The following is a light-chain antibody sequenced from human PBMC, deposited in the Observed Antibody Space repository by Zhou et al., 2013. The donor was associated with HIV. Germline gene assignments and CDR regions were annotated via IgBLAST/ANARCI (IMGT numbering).Light chain of an antibody. CDR1: QSVSSSY. Sequence: EIVLTQSPGTLSLSPGERATLSCRASQSVSSSYLAWYQQKPGQAPRLLIYDASTRATGVPVRFSGSGSGTEFTLTISSLQSEDFAVYYCQQYNNWPQAFGGGTKVEIK. CDR2: DAS. CDR3: QQYNNWPQA. J-gene: IGKJ4*01. V-gene: IGKV3-15*01.